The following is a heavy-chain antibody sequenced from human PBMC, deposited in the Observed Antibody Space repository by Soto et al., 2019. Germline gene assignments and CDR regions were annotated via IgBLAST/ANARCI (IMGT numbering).Heavy chain of an antibody. CDR2: ISYYGSNK. CDR3: AKDKDSNSGSYGYFDY. V-gene: IGHV3-30*18. Sequence: GGSLRLSCAASGFTFSSYGMHWVRQAPGKGLEWVAVISYYGSNKYYADSVKGRFTISRDNSKNKLYLQMNSLRAEDTAVYYCAKDKDSNSGSYGYFDYWGQGTLVTVSS. J-gene: IGHJ4*02. D-gene: IGHD1-26*01. CDR1: GFTFSSYG.